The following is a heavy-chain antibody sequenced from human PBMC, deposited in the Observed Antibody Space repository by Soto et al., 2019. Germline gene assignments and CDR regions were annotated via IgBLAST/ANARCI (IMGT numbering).Heavy chain of an antibody. J-gene: IGHJ3*01. Sequence: VQLVQSGAELKKPGASGNISCTASGFTFSDKLLNWVRQVPGQGCEWMGWLNPDTGNTRYSETFQGRVTISRHPSASTAYLELSGMENEDTALYFCARDIQSVGPRANDAFDVWGQGTMITVSS. V-gene: IGHV1-3*01. CDR1: GFTFSDKL. CDR2: LNPDTGNT. CDR3: ARDIQSVGPRANDAFDV. D-gene: IGHD5-18*01.